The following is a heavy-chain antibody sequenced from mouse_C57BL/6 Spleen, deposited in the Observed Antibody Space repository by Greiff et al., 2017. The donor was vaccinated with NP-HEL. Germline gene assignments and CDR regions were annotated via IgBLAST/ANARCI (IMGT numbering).Heavy chain of an antibody. CDR3: ARYHYYGNYDYYAMDY. Sequence: DVKLVESGGGLVQPGGSLSLSCAASGFTFTDYYMSWVRQPPGKALEWLGFIRNKANGYTTEYSASVKGRFTISRDNSQSILYLQMNALRAEDSATYYCARYHYYGNYDYYAMDYWGQGTSVTVSS. D-gene: IGHD2-1*01. CDR2: IRNKANGYTT. J-gene: IGHJ4*01. CDR1: GFTFTDYY. V-gene: IGHV7-3*01.